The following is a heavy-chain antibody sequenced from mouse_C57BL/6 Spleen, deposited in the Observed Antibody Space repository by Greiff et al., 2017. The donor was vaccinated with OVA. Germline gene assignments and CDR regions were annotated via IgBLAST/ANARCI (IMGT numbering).Heavy chain of an antibody. V-gene: IGHV3-3*01. D-gene: IGHD2-2*01. CDR1: GFSINSDCY. J-gene: IGHJ1*03. CDR3: ARGYGYDRYFDV. Sequence: EVQRVESGPSLVRPSQTLSLTCTVTGFSINSDCYWIWIRQFPGNKLEYIGYTFYSGITYYNPSLESRTYITRDTSKNQFSLKLSSVTTEDTATYYCARGYGYDRYFDVWGTGTTVTVSS. CDR2: TFYSGIT.